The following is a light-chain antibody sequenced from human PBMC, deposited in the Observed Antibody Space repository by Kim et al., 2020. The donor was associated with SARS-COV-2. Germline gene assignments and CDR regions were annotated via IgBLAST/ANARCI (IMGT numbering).Light chain of an antibody. CDR3: QAWDSSTAV. V-gene: IGLV3-1*01. CDR1: KLGDKY. Sequence: SYELTQPPSVSVSPRQTASITCSGDKLGDKYACWYQQKPGQSPVLVIYQDSKRPSGIPERFPGSNSGNTATLTISGTQAMDEADNYCQAWDSSTAVFGGG. CDR2: QDS. J-gene: IGLJ2*01.